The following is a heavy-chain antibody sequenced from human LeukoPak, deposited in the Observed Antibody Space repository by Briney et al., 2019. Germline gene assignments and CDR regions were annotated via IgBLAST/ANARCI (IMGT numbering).Heavy chain of an antibody. CDR3: ARTGITVAPPFDY. CDR1: GFTFSSYS. Sequence: GGSLRLSCAASGFTFSSYSMNWVRQAPGKGLEWVSSISSSSSYIYYADSVKGRFTISRDNAKNSLYLQMTSLRAEDTAVYYCARTGITVAPPFDYWGQGTLVTVS. D-gene: IGHD4-23*01. J-gene: IGHJ4*02. CDR2: ISSSSSYI. V-gene: IGHV3-21*01.